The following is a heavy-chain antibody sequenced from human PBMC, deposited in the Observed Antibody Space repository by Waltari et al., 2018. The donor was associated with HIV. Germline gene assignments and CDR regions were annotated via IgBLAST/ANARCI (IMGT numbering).Heavy chain of an antibody. D-gene: IGHD1-26*01. J-gene: IGHJ6*02. CDR2: IRSKADSFAT. V-gene: IGHV3-73*01. Sequence: EVQLVESGGGLVQPGGSLKLSCAASGFTFSASSMHWVRQASGKGLEWVGRIRSKADSFATEYAASLKGRFTIARDDSKNTAYLQMNSLKTEDTAVYYCVVGGTSGYYYGMDVWGQGTTVTVSS. CDR3: VVGGTSGYYYGMDV. CDR1: GFTFSASS.